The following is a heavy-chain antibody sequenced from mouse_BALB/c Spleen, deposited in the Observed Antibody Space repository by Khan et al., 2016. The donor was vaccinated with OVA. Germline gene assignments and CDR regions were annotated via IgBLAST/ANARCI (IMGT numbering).Heavy chain of an antibody. CDR2: IGCSGST. CDR3: ASGNYSGYDFDY. Sequence: EVQLQESGPGLVKPSQSLSLTCTVTGYSFTSGSVWNWLQQLPGNKLEWVGYIGCSGSTNYNLSLKSQTTSTQDTSKNQFFLQLNSVTTEDTAIYYCASGNYSGYDFDYWGQGTTLTVSS. V-gene: IGHV3-2*02. D-gene: IGHD1-2*01. CDR1: GYSFTSGSV. J-gene: IGHJ2*01.